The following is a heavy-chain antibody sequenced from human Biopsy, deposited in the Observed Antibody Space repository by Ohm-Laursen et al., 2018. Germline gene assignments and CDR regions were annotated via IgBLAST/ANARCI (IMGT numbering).Heavy chain of an antibody. J-gene: IGHJ4*02. CDR3: ARGSNDFGGLCFPR. CDR2: ISYTGYT. V-gene: IGHV4-59*11. D-gene: IGHD4-23*01. Sequence: SDTLSLTCTVSGGSFTGHYWSWIRQPPGEGLEWIGHISYTGYTSYNASLKSRVTISVDTSRNHFSLRLSSLTAADTAVYYCARGSNDFGGLCFPRWGQGTLLTVSS. CDR1: GGSFTGHY.